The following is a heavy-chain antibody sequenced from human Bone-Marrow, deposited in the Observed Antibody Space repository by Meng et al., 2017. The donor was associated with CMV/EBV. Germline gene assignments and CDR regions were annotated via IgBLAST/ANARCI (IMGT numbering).Heavy chain of an antibody. CDR2: ISSSGSTI. V-gene: IGHV3-11*04. CDR3: ARWVTASYSRGYSYGREDY. CDR1: GVTFSGYY. Sequence: GGTLSLTCAASGVTFSGYYMSWIRQAPGKGLEWVSYISSSGSTIYYANSVKGRFTISRDNAKNSLYLQRNSLRAEDTAVYYWARWVTASYSRGYSYGREDYWGQGTLVTVSS. D-gene: IGHD5-18*01. J-gene: IGHJ4*02.